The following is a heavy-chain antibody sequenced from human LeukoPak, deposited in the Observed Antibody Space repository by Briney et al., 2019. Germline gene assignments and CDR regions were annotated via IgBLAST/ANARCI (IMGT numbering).Heavy chain of an antibody. CDR1: GFTFSSYW. Sequence: GGSLRLSCAASGFTFSSYWMSWVRQAPGKGLEWVANIKQDGSEKYYVDSVKGRFTFSRDNAKNSLYLQMNSLKASDTAMYYCARRPRVEMVRRTYTPLFDFWGQGTLVTVSS. CDR3: ARRPRVEMVRRTYTPLFDF. CDR2: IKQDGSEK. D-gene: IGHD3-10*01. V-gene: IGHV3-7*05. J-gene: IGHJ4*02.